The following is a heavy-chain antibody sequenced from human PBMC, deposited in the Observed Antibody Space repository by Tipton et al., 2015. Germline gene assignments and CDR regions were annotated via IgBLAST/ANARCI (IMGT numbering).Heavy chain of an antibody. Sequence: TLSLTCTVFGISVTSGDYYWSWIRQFPGKGLEWIGSVYYSGSTSYNPSLNSRITISLDTSKNLLSLKLNSVTAADTAIYYCARGRGSPIFGVVIGWYFDYWGQGSLVTVSS. D-gene: IGHD3-3*01. CDR1: GISVTSGDYY. CDR3: ARGRGSPIFGVVIGWYFDY. J-gene: IGHJ4*02. CDR2: VYYSGST. V-gene: IGHV4-31*03.